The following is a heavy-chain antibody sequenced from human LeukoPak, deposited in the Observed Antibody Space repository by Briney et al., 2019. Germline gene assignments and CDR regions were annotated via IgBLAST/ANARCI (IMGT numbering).Heavy chain of an antibody. CDR1: GGSFCGYY. D-gene: IGHD6-19*01. CDR3: ARLTNIAVADY. J-gene: IGHJ4*02. CDR2: INHSGST. V-gene: IGHV4-34*01. Sequence: SETLSLTCAVYGGSFCGYYWSWIRQPPGKGLEWIGEINHSGSTNYNPSLKSRVTISVDTSKNQFSLKLSSVTAADTAVYYCARLTNIAVADYWGQGTLVTVSS.